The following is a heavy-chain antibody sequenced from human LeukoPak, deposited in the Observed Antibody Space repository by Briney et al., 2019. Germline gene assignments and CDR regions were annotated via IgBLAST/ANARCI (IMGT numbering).Heavy chain of an antibody. CDR1: GYTFTGYY. CDR2: INPNSGGT. V-gene: IGHV1-2*06. D-gene: IGHD2-15*01. CDR3: LVATTGSYYYYYMDV. J-gene: IGHJ6*03. Sequence: ASVKVSCKASGYTFTGYYMHWVRQAPGQVLEWMVRINPNSGGTNYAQKFQGRVTMTRDTSISTAYMELSRLRSDDTAVYYCLVATTGSYYYYYMDVWGKGTTVTVSS.